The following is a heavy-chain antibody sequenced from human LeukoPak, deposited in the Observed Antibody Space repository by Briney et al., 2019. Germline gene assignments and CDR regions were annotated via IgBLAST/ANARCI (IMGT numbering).Heavy chain of an antibody. CDR3: AKDYRGSGYFFDV. J-gene: IGHJ3*01. Sequence: GGSLRLSCVGSGFTFSNYAMSWVRQAPGKGLEWVSVISGNGDTTYYADSVKGRFTISRDNSKNTLYLQMNSLRAEDTAIYSCAKDYRGSGYFFDVWGQGTMVAVSS. CDR1: GFTFSNYA. CDR2: ISGNGDTT. D-gene: IGHD3-3*01. V-gene: IGHV3-23*01.